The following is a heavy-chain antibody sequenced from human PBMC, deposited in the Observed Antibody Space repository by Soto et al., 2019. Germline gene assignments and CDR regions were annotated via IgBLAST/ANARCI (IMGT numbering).Heavy chain of an antibody. CDR1: GGSVSSGPYY. CDR2: IYYSGSA. J-gene: IGHJ6*02. V-gene: IGHV4-31*11. Sequence: SETLSLTCAVSGGSVSSGPYYWSWIRQHPGRGLEWIGYIYYSGSAYYNPSLKSRVSISVDTSKNQFSLKLNSVTATDTAVYYCARTDCSSASCYGFYDYCMDVCGHGDMFTV. D-gene: IGHD2-2*01. CDR3: ARTDCSSASCYGFYDYCMDV.